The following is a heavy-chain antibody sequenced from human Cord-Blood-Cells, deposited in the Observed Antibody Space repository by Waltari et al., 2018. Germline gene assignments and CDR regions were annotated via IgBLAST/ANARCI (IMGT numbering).Heavy chain of an antibody. V-gene: IGHV3-48*01. D-gene: IGHD4-17*01. CDR2: IRSSSSTI. J-gene: IGHJ3*02. Sequence: EVQLVESGGGLVQPGGSLRLSCAASGFTFSSYSMNWVRQAPGKGLEWVSYIRSSSSTIYYADSVKGRFTISRDNAKNALYLQMNSLRAEDTAVYYCARVLMNGVDAFDIWGQGTMVTVSS. CDR1: GFTFSSYS. CDR3: ARVLMNGVDAFDI.